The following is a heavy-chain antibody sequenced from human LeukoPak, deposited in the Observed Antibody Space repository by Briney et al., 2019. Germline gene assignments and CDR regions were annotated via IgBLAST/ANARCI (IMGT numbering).Heavy chain of an antibody. CDR2: IRYDGSNK. D-gene: IGHD3-9*01. V-gene: IGHV3-30*02. Sequence: GGSLRLSCGVSGFTFSSYGMHWVRQAPGKGLEWVAFIRYDGSNKYYADSVKGRFTISRDNSKNTLYLQMNSLRAEDTAVYYCAKDITRDYDIFSDYWGQGTLVTVSS. CDR3: AKDITRDYDIFSDY. J-gene: IGHJ4*02. CDR1: GFTFSSYG.